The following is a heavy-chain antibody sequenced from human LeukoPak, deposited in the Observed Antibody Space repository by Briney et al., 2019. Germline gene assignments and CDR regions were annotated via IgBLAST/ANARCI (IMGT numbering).Heavy chain of an antibody. CDR3: ARVVVVAARG. J-gene: IGHJ4*02. D-gene: IGHD2-15*01. CDR1: GGSFSGYY. CDR2: INHSGST. Sequence: PSETLSLTCAVYGGSFSGYYWSWIRQPPGKGLEWIGEINHSGSTNYNPSLKSRVTISVDTSKNQFSLKLSSVIAADTAVYYCARVVVVAARGWGQGTLVTVSS. V-gene: IGHV4-34*01.